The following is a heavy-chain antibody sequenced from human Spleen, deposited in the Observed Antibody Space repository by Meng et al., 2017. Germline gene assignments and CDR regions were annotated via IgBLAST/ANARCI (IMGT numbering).Heavy chain of an antibody. CDR1: GFTFSSYG. J-gene: IGHJ4*02. Sequence: GESLKISCAASGFTFSSYGMHWVRQAPGKGLEWVSRITGDGSSTIYADSVQGRFTMSRDNAKNTLSLQMNSLRAEDTAVYYCARGGVTTDDWGQGTLVTVSS. V-gene: IGHV3-74*01. D-gene: IGHD4-17*01. CDR3: ARGGVTTDD. CDR2: ITGDGSST.